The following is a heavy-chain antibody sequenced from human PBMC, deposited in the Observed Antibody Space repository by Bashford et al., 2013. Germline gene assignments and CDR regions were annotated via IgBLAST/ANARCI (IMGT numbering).Heavy chain of an antibody. V-gene: IGHV4-59*08. CDR3: ARRHRGYCSGGSCYGGYYFDY. CDR2: IYYSGST. J-gene: IGHJ4*02. CDR1: GGSISSYY. D-gene: IGHD2-15*01. Sequence: SETLSLTCTVSGGSISSYYWSWIRQPPGKGLEWIGYIYYSGSTNYNPSLKSRVTISVDTSKNQFSLEAELCDRPQDHGPCTYCARRHRGYCSGGSCYGGYYFDYWGQGTLVTVSS.